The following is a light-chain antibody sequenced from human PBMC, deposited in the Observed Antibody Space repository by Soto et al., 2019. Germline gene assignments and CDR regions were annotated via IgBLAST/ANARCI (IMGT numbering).Light chain of an antibody. CDR2: GAS. Sequence: DIVLTQSPGTLSLSPGERATLSCRDSQSVSSNYLAWHQQKPGQAPRLLIYGASSRATGIPDRFSGSGSGTDFTLTISRLEPEDFAVYFCQQYGSSPPWTFGQGTKVDIK. J-gene: IGKJ1*01. V-gene: IGKV3-20*01. CDR1: QSVSSNY. CDR3: QQYGSSPPWT.